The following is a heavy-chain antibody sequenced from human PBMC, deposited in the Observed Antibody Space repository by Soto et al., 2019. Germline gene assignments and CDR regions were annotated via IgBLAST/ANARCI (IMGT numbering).Heavy chain of an antibody. V-gene: IGHV1-3*01. CDR2: INAGNGNT. J-gene: IGHJ4*02. D-gene: IGHD1-26*01. CDR1: GYTFTSYA. CDR3: ARERVGPFDY. Sequence: ASVKVSCKAPGYTFTSYAMRWVRQAPGQRLEWMGWINAGNGNTKYSQKLQGRLTITRDTSASTAYMELSSLRSEDTAVYYCARERVGPFDYWGQGTLVTSPQ.